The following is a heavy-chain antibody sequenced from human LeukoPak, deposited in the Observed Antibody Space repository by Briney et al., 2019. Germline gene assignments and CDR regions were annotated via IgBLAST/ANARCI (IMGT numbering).Heavy chain of an antibody. V-gene: IGHV4-38-2*01. CDR2: IYYSGST. J-gene: IGHJ3*02. CDR3: ASPTTVTTPDDAFDI. D-gene: IGHD4-17*01. Sequence: GSLRLSCAASGFTFSDYYMSWIRQPPGKGLEWIGSIYYSGSTYYNPSLKSRVTISVDTSKNQFSLKLSSVTAADTAVYYCASPTTVTTPDDAFDIWGQGTMVTVSS. CDR1: GFTFSDYY.